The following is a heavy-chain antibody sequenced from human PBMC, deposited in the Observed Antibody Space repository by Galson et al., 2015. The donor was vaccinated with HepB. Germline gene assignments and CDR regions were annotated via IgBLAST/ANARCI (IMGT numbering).Heavy chain of an antibody. CDR1: GFTFSSYA. CDR3: ARDSDKWLRLLFDY. D-gene: IGHD5-12*01. CDR2: ISYDGSNK. Sequence: SLRLSCAASGFTFSSYAMHWVRQAPGKGLEWVAVISYDGSNKYYADSVKGRFTISRDNSKNTLYLQMNSLRAEDTAVYYCARDSDKWLRLLFDYWGQGTLVTVSS. V-gene: IGHV3-30-3*01. J-gene: IGHJ4*02.